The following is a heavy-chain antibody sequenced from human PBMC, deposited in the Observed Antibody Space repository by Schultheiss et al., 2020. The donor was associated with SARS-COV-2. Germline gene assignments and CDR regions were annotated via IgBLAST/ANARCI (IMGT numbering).Heavy chain of an antibody. CDR1: GFPFSDYY. D-gene: IGHD5-24*01. CDR3: ARDLEMATIKEVDYFDY. CDR2: ISTRNTYT. V-gene: IGHV3-11*06. J-gene: IGHJ4*02. Sequence: GESLKISCAASGFPFSDYYMSWLRQAPGKGLEWVSSISTRNTYTNYADSVKGRFTISRDNAKNTLYLQMNSLRAEDTAVYYCARDLEMATIKEVDYFDYWGQGTLVTVSS.